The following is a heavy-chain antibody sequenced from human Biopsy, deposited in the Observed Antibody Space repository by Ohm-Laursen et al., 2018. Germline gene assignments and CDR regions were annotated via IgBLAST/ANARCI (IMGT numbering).Heavy chain of an antibody. CDR2: VYDSGKS. Sequence: TLSLTCAVSGFSISSVYYWGWIRQPPGKGLEWIGSVYDSGKSYYNPSLKSRVTISVDVSKNQFSLKLSSVTAADTAVYYCARDRFDLLTPNWFDPWGQGTLVTVSS. CDR1: GFSISSVYY. J-gene: IGHJ5*02. V-gene: IGHV4-38-2*02. D-gene: IGHD3-9*01. CDR3: ARDRFDLLTPNWFDP.